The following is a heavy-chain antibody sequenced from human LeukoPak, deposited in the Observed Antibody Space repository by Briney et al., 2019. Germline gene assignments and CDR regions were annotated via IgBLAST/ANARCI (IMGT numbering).Heavy chain of an antibody. V-gene: IGHV3-7*05. J-gene: IGHJ4*02. CDR3: GRGPGYRSDY. CDR2: INQDGSEK. Sequence: GGSLRLSCAASGLTFNTYWMTWVRQAPGKGLEWVANINQDGSEKNYVDSVKGRFTISRDNVKNSLSLQMNSLRAEDTAVYYCGRGPGYRSDYWGQGTLVTVSS. CDR1: GLTFNTYW. D-gene: IGHD5-12*01.